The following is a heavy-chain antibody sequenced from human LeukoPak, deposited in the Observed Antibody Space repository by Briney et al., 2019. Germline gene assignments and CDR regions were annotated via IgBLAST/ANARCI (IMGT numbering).Heavy chain of an antibody. Sequence: NPSETLSLTCAVYGGSFSGYYWSWIRQPPGKGLEWIGEINYSGSTNYNPSLKSRVTISVDTSKNQFSLKLSSVTAADTAVYYCARSVEGYCRGGSCYYYSYYMDVWGKGATVTVSS. CDR1: GGSFSGYY. CDR2: INYSGST. V-gene: IGHV4-34*01. CDR3: ARSVEGYCRGGSCYYYSYYMDV. D-gene: IGHD2-15*01. J-gene: IGHJ6*03.